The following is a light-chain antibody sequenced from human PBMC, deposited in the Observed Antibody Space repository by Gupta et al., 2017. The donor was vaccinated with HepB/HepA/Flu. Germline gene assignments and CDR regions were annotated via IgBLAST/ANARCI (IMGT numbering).Light chain of an antibody. J-gene: IGKJ1*01. Sequence: ILMTQSPVTLSVSPGERATLSCRASQSVSGALAWYQQIPGQAPRLLIYGTSTKGTGIPARCSGSESGIECTVTSSSRQSEDFAVHCCQQDGQWPIACGQGTKVDIK. CDR2: GTS. CDR3: QQDGQWPIA. V-gene: IGKV3-15*01. CDR1: QSVSGA.